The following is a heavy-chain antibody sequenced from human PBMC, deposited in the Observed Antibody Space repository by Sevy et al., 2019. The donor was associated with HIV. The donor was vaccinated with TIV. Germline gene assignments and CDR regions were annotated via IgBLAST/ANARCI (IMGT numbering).Heavy chain of an antibody. CDR2: IYQCGST. Sequence: SETLSLTCAVSGYSIRSGYYWAWIRQPPGKGLEWIGSIYQCGSTFYNSSLKSRVAISVDTSKNQFSLTLNSVTAADTAVYSCARAAGSYWNGYFDYWGQGTLVTVSS. J-gene: IGHJ4*02. CDR1: GYSIRSGYY. V-gene: IGHV4-38-2*01. CDR3: ARAAGSYWNGYFDY. D-gene: IGHD3-10*01.